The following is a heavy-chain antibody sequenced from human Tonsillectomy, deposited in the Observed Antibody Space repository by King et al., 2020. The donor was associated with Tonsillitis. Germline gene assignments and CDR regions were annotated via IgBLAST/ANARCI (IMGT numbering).Heavy chain of an antibody. CDR1: GFTFSSYA. CDR2: ISGSGGST. Sequence: VQLVESGGGLVQPGGSLRLSCAASGFTFSSYAMSWVRQAPGKGLEGVSAISGSGGSTYYAESVKGRFTISRDNSKNTLYLQMNSLRAEDTAVYYCAKDVGQQWRIDYWGQGTLVTVSS. V-gene: IGHV3-23*04. CDR3: AKDVGQQWRIDY. D-gene: IGHD6-19*01. J-gene: IGHJ4*02.